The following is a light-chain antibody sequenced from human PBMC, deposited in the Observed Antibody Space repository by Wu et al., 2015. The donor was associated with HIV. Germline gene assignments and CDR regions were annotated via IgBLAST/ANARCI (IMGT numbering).Light chain of an antibody. CDR2: GTN. CDR3: QQRSAWPLT. Sequence: EIVLTQSPGTLSSSPGERATLSCRASQSVDSNYLAWYQKKPGQAPRLLIFGTNSRAAGISDRFSGSGSGTDFTLTINRLEPEDFAVYYCQQRSAWPLTFGQGTRLEIK. V-gene: IGKV3D-20*02. CDR1: QSVDSNY. J-gene: IGKJ5*01.